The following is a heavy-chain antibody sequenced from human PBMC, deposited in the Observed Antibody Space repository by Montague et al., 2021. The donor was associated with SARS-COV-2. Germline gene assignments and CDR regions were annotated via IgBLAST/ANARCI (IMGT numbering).Heavy chain of an antibody. D-gene: IGHD6-19*01. J-gene: IGHJ4*02. V-gene: IGHV4-59*13. CDR3: ARGDNYTSGWHPSGVLDY. Sequence: SETLSLTCTVSGDSISNYYWSWIRQSPGRGLEWIGYVYFTGKTNYNPSLKSRVTISVDTSKNQFSLRLTSVIAADSAVYYCARGDNYTSGWHPSGVLDYWGQGAPVIVAS. CDR2: VYFTGKT. CDR1: GDSISNYY.